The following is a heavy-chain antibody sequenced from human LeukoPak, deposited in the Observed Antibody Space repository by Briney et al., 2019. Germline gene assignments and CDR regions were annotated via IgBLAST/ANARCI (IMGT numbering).Heavy chain of an antibody. J-gene: IGHJ3*01. CDR1: GDSISRYF. CDR2: IYYNGVT. D-gene: IGHD3-9*01. Sequence: SETLSLTCSVSGDSISRYFWNWIRQAPGKGLEWIGYIYYNGVTKYNPSLTTRVSISNDTSRNQFSLRLTSLTAADTAVYYCVRDLDWGAFDVWGQGKMVTVSS. CDR3: VRDLDWGAFDV. V-gene: IGHV4-59*01.